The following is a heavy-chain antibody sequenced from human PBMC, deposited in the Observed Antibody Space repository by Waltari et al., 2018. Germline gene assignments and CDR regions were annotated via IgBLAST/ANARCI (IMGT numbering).Heavy chain of an antibody. CDR3: ARVKSGFDS. J-gene: IGHJ4*02. Sequence: QVQLKQWGAGLLKISETLSLTCEVSGGSFTTNYWSWIRQSPGKGLEWIGEIYHTGSHNYNPSLQNRVTISVDRSKSLFSLEVTSITAADAAIYYCARVKSGFDSWGQGTVVTVSP. V-gene: IGHV4-34*01. CDR1: GGSFTTNY. CDR2: IYHTGSH.